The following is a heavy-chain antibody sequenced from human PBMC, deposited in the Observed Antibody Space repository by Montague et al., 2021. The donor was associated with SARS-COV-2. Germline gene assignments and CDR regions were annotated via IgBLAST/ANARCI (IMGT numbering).Heavy chain of an antibody. CDR2: TYYRSKWYN. CDR3: ARGISATNK. CDR1: GDSVSSNTAA. J-gene: IGHJ4*02. D-gene: IGHD6-13*01. V-gene: IGHV6-1*01. Sequence: CAISGDSVSSNTAAWNWIRQSPSRGLEWLGRTYYRSKWYNDYAVSVKNRISINADTSKSQFSLQLNSVTPEDTAVYYCARGISATNKWGQGTLVTVSS.